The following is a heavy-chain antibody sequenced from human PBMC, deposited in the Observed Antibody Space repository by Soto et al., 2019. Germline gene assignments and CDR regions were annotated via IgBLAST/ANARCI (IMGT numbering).Heavy chain of an antibody. CDR2: ISYDGSNK. V-gene: IGHV3-30*18. CDR1: GFTFDDYA. CDR3: AKLLKRSPVADPWYYGMDV. J-gene: IGHJ6*02. Sequence: PGGSLRLSCAASGFTFDDYAMHWVRQAPGKGLEWVAVISYDGSNKYYADSVKGRFTISRDNSKNTLYLQMNSLRAEDTAVYYCAKLLKRSPVADPWYYGMDVWGQGTTVTVS. D-gene: IGHD6-19*01.